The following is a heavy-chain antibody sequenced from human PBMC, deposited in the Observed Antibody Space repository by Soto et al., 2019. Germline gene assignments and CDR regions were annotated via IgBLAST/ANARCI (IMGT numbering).Heavy chain of an antibody. J-gene: IGHJ4*02. CDR3: VRTSSGSYDY. V-gene: IGHV3-21*01. CDR1: GFTFSAYN. Sequence: GGSLRLSCAASGFTFSAYNMIWVRQAPGKGLEWVSSISTSSRYIYYADSVRGRVTISRDNARNSVYLEMDSLRAEDTALYYCVRTSSGSYDYWGQGTLVIVSS. CDR2: ISTSSRYI. D-gene: IGHD1-26*01.